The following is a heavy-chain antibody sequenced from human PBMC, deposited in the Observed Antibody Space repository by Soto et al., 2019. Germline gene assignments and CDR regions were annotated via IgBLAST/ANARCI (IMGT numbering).Heavy chain of an antibody. CDR1: GFNFRSYA. Sequence: LLESGGGSVPPGGSLRLSCTASGFNFRSYAMSWVRQAPGKELEWVSIISSNGESTYHTGATYYADSVRGRFTISRDNSKNTLYLQMSSLRAEDTAVYFCTKALYCSSTSCYSGGDSFHVWGQGTMVTVSS. V-gene: IGHV3-23*01. CDR2: ISSNGESTYHTGAT. D-gene: IGHD2-2*01. CDR3: TKALYCSSTSCYSGGDSFHV. J-gene: IGHJ3*01.